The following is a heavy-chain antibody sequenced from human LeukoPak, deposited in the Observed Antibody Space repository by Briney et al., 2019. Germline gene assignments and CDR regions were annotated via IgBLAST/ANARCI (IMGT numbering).Heavy chain of an antibody. CDR2: IRSKAYGGTT. D-gene: IGHD3-10*01. CDR1: GFTFGDYA. CDR3: SRLYNGYFAY. J-gene: IGHJ4*02. Sequence: PGRSLRLSCTASGFTFGDYAMSWVRQAPEKGLEWVGLIRSKAYGGTTEYAASVKGRFTVSRDDSKSIAYLQMNSLKTEDTAVYYCSRLYNGYFAYWGQGTLVTVSS. V-gene: IGHV3-49*04.